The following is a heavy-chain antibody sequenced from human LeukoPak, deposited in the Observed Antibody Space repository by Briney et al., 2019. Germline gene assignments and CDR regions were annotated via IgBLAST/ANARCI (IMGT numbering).Heavy chain of an antibody. V-gene: IGHV7-4-1*02. CDR3: ARRVYSGYERFAFDY. CDR1: GYXFTSYA. CDR2: INTNTGNP. D-gene: IGHD5-12*01. J-gene: IGHJ4*02. Sequence: CXXXGYXFTSYAXXWVXQAPXQGXXXXXWINTNTGNPTYAQGFTGRFVFSLDTSVSTAYLQISSLKAEDTAVYYCARRVYSGYERFAFDYWGQGTLVTVSS.